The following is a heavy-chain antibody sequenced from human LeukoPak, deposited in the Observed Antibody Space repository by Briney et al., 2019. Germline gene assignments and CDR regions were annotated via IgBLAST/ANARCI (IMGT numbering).Heavy chain of an antibody. Sequence: PGGSLRLSCAASGFTFSTYWMSWVRQAPGKGLEWVANIRQDGNKIYYVDSVKGRFTISRDNAKNSLYLQMNNLRAEDTAVYYCARLGDRRVLGNWGQGTLVTVSS. V-gene: IGHV3-7*01. CDR3: ARLGDRRVLGN. CDR2: IRQDGNKI. D-gene: IGHD6-6*01. CDR1: GFTFSTYW. J-gene: IGHJ4*02.